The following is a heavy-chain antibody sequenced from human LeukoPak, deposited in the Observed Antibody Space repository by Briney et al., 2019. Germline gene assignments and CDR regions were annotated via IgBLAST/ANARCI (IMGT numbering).Heavy chain of an antibody. CDR2: IKPSGGRT. J-gene: IGHJ5*02. Sequence: EASVKVPCKASGYTFTNYHMQWVRQALGQGLEWMGTIKPSGGRTTYARKFQGRVTMTWDTSTSTVYMELSSLRTEDTAVYYCARSRDDSIGSRWFDPWGQGTLVTVSS. D-gene: IGHD3-22*01. CDR3: ARSRDDSIGSRWFDP. V-gene: IGHV1-46*01. CDR1: GYTFTNYH.